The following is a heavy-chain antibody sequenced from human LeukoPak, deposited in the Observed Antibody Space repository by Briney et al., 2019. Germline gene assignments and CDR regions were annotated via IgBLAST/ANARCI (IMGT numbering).Heavy chain of an antibody. J-gene: IGHJ6*03. D-gene: IGHD6-19*01. V-gene: IGHV4-39*07. Sequence: SETLSLTCTVSGGSISSSSYYWGWIRQPPGKGLEWIGSIYYSGSTYYNPSLRSRVTISVDTSKNQFSLKLSSVTAADTAVYYCARVPLAKYSSGWSSYMDVWGKGTTVTVSS. CDR2: IYYSGST. CDR3: ARVPLAKYSSGWSSYMDV. CDR1: GGSISSSSYY.